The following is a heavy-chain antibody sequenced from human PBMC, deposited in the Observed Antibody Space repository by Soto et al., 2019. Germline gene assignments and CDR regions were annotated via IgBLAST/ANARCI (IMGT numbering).Heavy chain of an antibody. CDR3: ARDLDGSGSYYTDY. V-gene: IGHV1-18*01. CDR1: GYTFTNYG. Sequence: ASVKVSCKASGYTFTNYGISWVRQAPGQGLEWMGWISAYKGDTNYAQNLRGRVTMTTDTSTNTAYMELRILRDDDTAVYYCARDLDGSGSYYTDYWGPGTLVTVSS. CDR2: ISAYKGDT. J-gene: IGHJ4*02. D-gene: IGHD3-10*01.